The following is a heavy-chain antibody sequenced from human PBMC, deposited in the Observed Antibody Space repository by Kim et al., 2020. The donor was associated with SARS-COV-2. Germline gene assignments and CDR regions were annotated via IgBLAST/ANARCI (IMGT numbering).Heavy chain of an antibody. CDR1: GFTFSSYA. CDR3: ARDLTMIVGGALDY. J-gene: IGHJ4*02. CDR2: ISYDGSNK. Sequence: GGSLRLSCAASGFTFSSYAMHWVHQAPGKGLEWVAVISYDGSNKYYADSVKGRFTISRDNSKNTLYLQMNSLRAEDTAVYYCARDLTMIVGGALDYWGQG. D-gene: IGHD3-22*01. V-gene: IGHV3-30-3*01.